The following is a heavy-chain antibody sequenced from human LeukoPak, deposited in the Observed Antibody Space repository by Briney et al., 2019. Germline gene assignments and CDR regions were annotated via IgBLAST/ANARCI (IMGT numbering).Heavy chain of an antibody. V-gene: IGHV3-33*08. J-gene: IGHJ4*02. Sequence: GGSLRLSCAASGFTFSNYGMHWVRQAPGKGLEWLTLIWYDGQTKFYADSVKGRFTVSRDNSKNTLYLQMDNLTDEDTAMYYCAREWGRIAVAGGPGYWGQGTLVTVSS. CDR3: AREWGRIAVAGGPGY. D-gene: IGHD6-19*01. CDR2: IWYDGQTK. CDR1: GFTFSNYG.